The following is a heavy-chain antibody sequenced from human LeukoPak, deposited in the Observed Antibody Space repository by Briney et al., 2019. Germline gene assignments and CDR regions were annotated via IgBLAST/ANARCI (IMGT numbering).Heavy chain of an antibody. D-gene: IGHD1-26*01. Sequence: SETLSLTCTVSGGSVSSYYWSRIRQPPGKGLEWIGEINHSGSTNYNPSLKSRVTISVDTSKNQFSLKLSSVTAADTAVYYCARGLGSGSYCRYNWFDTWGQGTLVTVSS. CDR2: INHSGST. CDR3: ARGLGSGSYCRYNWFDT. CDR1: GGSVSSYY. V-gene: IGHV4-34*01. J-gene: IGHJ5*02.